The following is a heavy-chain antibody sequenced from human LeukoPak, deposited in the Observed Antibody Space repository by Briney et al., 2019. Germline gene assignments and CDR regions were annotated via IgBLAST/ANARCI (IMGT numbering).Heavy chain of an antibody. Sequence: NKSGPTLVNPTQTLTLTCTFSGFSLSTNGVGVGWIRQPPGKALEWLAVIYWNDYKSYSPSLKSRLTLTKDTSKNQVVLTMTNMDPVDTATYYCARHYYQRGEDYYCVDVWGNGTTVIISS. CDR2: IYWNDYK. CDR1: GFSLSTNGVG. V-gene: IGHV2-5*01. CDR3: ARHYYQRGEDYYCVDV. J-gene: IGHJ6*03. D-gene: IGHD3-10*01.